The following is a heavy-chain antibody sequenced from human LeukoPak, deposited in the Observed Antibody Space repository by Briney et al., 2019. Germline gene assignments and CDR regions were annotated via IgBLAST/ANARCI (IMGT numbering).Heavy chain of an antibody. CDR3: ARVEMATSAEYFQH. CDR2: IIPIFGTA. V-gene: IGHV1-69*05. Sequence: SVKVSRKASGGTFSSYAISWVRQAPGQGLEWMGRIIPIFGTANYAQKFQGRVTITTDGSTSTAYMELSSLRSEDTAVYYCARVEMATSAEYFQHWGQGTLVTVSS. J-gene: IGHJ1*01. D-gene: IGHD5-24*01. CDR1: GGTFSSYA.